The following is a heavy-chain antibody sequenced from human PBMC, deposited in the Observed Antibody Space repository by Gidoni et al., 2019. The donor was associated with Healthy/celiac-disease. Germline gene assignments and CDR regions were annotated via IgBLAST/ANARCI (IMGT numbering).Heavy chain of an antibody. D-gene: IGHD5-18*01. J-gene: IGHJ3*02. Sequence: EVQLVESGGGLVKPGGSLRLSCAASGFTFSNAWMSWVRQAPGKGLEWVGRIKSKTDGGTTDYAAPVKGRFTISRDDSKNTLYLKMNSLKTEDTAVYYCTTDRRGYGGAFDIWGQGTMVTVSS. CDR2: IKSKTDGGTT. CDR1: GFTFSNAW. V-gene: IGHV3-15*01. CDR3: TTDRRGYGGAFDI.